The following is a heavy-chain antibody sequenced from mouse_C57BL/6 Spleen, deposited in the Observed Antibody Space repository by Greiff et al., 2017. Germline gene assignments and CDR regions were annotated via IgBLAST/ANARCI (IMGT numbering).Heavy chain of an antibody. CDR2: INPSNGGT. CDR1: GYTFTSYW. V-gene: IGHV1-53*01. Sequence: QVQLQQPGTELVKPGASVKLSCKASGYTFTSYWMHWVKQRPGQGLEWIGIINPSNGGTTYNEKFKSKATLTVDKSSSTAYVQLSRLRSEESAVYYCARGGKKAMDYWGQGTSVTVSS. D-gene: IGHD2-1*01. J-gene: IGHJ4*01. CDR3: ARGGKKAMDY.